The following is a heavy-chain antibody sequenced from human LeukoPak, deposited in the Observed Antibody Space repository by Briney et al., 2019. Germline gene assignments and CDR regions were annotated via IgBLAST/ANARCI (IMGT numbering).Heavy chain of an antibody. CDR1: GYIFTDYY. Sequence: GASVKVSCKASGYIFTDYYIQWVRQSHAQGLEWMGRINPKSGGTDDAQDFQGRVTMTRDSSINTVHLYLSSLTSDDTAVYYCARDLASTPHWELDYWGQGSPVTVSP. J-gene: IGHJ4*02. V-gene: IGHV1-2*06. D-gene: IGHD7-27*01. CDR2: INPKSGGT. CDR3: ARDLASTPHWELDY.